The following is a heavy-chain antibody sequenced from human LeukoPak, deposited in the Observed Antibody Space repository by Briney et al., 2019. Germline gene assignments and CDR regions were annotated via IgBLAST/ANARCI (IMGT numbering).Heavy chain of an antibody. V-gene: IGHV6-1*01. CDR2: TYYRSKYYN. CDR1: GDSVSSNSVA. J-gene: IGHJ3*02. Sequence: SQTLSLTCAISGDSVSSNSVAWNWIRQSPSRGLEWLGRTYYRSKYYNNYAVSVKSRITINPDTSKNQFSLKLSSVTAADTAVYYCAREKSSWSGLDAFDIWGQGTMVTVSS. CDR3: AREKSSWSGLDAFDI. D-gene: IGHD6-13*01.